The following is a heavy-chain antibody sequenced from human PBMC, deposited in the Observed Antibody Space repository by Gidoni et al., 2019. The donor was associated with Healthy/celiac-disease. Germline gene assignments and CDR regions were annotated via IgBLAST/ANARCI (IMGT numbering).Heavy chain of an antibody. V-gene: IGHV4-34*01. J-gene: IGHJ3*02. CDR2: SNHRGSN. D-gene: IGHD6-19*01. Sequence: VQLQPWGAGLLTPSETLSLTCAVYGWSFSGYYWSWFRQPPGKGLEWSGESNHRGSNNYNPSLKSRVTISVETSKNQFSLKLSSVTAADTAVYYCARGKGSSGSEFDIWGQGTMVTGSS. CDR1: GWSFSGYY. CDR3: ARGKGSSGSEFDI.